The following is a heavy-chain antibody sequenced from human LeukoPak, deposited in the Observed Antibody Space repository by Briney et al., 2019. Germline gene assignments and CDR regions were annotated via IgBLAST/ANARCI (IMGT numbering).Heavy chain of an antibody. Sequence: GESLKLSCKGSGYRFNDYWIGWVRQMPGKGLQWMGVIYPDDSDIRYSPSFQGQVTISADKSIITAYLQWGSLKASDTAMYYCARHGGGSRSPNAIDFWSQGTMVTVSS. D-gene: IGHD3-10*01. CDR2: IYPDDSDI. V-gene: IGHV5-51*01. J-gene: IGHJ3*01. CDR1: GYRFNDYW. CDR3: ARHGGGSRSPNAIDF.